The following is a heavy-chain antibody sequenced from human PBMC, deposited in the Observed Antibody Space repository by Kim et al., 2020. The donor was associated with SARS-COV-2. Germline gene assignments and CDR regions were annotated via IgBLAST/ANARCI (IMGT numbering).Heavy chain of an antibody. CDR1: GFTFGDYA. J-gene: IGHJ4*02. CDR3: TRDVGRDYYYGSGSYYPDY. D-gene: IGHD3-10*01. CDR2: IRSKAYGGTT. V-gene: IGHV3-49*03. Sequence: GGSLRLSCTASGFTFGDYAMSWFRQAPGKGLEWVGCIRSKAYGGTTEYAASVKGRFTISRDDSKSIAYLQMNSLKTEDTAVYYCTRDVGRDYYYGSGSYYPDYWGQGTLVTVSS.